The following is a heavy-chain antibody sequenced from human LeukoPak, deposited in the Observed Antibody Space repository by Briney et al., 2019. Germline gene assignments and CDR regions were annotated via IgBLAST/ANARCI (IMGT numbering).Heavy chain of an antibody. CDR3: ARTYCSGGSCYIGYNWFDP. D-gene: IGHD2-15*01. J-gene: IGHJ5*02. V-gene: IGHV1-69*01. CDR1: GGTFSSYA. Sequence: SVKVFCKASGGTFSSYAISWVRQAPGQGLEWMGGIIPIFGTANYAQKFQGRVTITADESTSTAYMELSSLRSEDTAVYYCARTYCSGGSCYIGYNWFDPWGQGTLVTVSS. CDR2: IIPIFGTA.